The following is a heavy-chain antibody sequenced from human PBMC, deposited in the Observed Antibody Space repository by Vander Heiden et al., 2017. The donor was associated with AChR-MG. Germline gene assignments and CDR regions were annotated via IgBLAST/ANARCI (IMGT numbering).Heavy chain of an antibody. D-gene: IGHD2-15*01. Sequence: QLQLQESGPGLVKPSETLSLTCTVSGGSISSSGYYWGWIRQPPGKGLEWIGSIYYSGSTYYNPSLKSRVTISVDTSKNQFSLKLSSVTAADTAVYYCASPNLGYCSGGSCDNWFDPWGQGTLVTVSS. CDR2: IYYSGST. CDR1: GGSISSSGYY. J-gene: IGHJ5*02. V-gene: IGHV4-39*01. CDR3: ASPNLGYCSGGSCDNWFDP.